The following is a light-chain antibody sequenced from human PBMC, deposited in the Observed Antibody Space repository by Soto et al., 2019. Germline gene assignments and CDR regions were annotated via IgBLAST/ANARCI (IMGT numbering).Light chain of an antibody. CDR1: QSVSSSY. CDR3: QQYGSSPPT. Sequence: EIVLTQSPATLSLSPGERAPLSWLASQSVSSSYLAWYQQKPGQAPRLLIYGASSRATGIPDRFSGSGSGTDFTLTINRLEPEDFALYYCQQYGSSPPTFGQGTKVDIK. J-gene: IGKJ1*01. CDR2: GAS. V-gene: IGKV3-20*01.